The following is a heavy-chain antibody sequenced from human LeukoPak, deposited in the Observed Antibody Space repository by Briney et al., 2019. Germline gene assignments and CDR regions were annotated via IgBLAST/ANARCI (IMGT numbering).Heavy chain of an antibody. D-gene: IGHD1-26*01. CDR2: ISPYTGNT. J-gene: IGHJ3*02. Sequence: ASVKVSCKTSGYTFTNFAINWVRQAPGQGLEWMGWISPYTGNTNYAQKFQGRVTMSANTSTSTASMELTSLTSDDTAVYYCARPANLYYASDAFDIWGQGTMVTVSS. CDR3: ARPANLYYASDAFDI. CDR1: GYTFTNFA. V-gene: IGHV1-18*01.